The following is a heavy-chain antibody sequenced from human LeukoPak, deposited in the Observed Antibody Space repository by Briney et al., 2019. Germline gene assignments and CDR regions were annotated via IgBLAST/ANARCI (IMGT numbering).Heavy chain of an antibody. CDR2: ISGSGGST. CDR3: AKVTYYYDSSGYYSHFDY. D-gene: IGHD3-22*01. Sequence: GGSLRLSCAASGFTFSSYAMSWVRQAPGTGLECVSAISGSGGSTYYPDSVKGRFTISRDNSKNTLYLQMNSLRAEDTAVYYCAKVTYYYDSSGYYSHFDYWGQGTLVTVSS. J-gene: IGHJ4*02. V-gene: IGHV3-23*01. CDR1: GFTFSSYA.